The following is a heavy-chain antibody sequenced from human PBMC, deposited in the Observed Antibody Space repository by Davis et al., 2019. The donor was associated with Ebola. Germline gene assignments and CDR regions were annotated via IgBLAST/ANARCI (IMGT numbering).Heavy chain of an antibody. J-gene: IGHJ3*02. CDR2: IWYDGSNK. V-gene: IGHV3-33*01. D-gene: IGHD3-22*01. CDR1: GFTFSSYG. Sequence: GESLKISCAASGFTFSSYGMHWVRQAPGKGLEWVAVIWYDGSNKYYADSVKGRFTISRDNSKNTLYLQMNSLRAEDTAVYYCARGYYDSSGYYYAPDAFDIWGQGTMVTVSS. CDR3: ARGYYDSSGYYYAPDAFDI.